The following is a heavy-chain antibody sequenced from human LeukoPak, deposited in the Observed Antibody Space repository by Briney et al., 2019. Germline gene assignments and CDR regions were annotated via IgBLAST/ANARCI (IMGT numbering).Heavy chain of an antibody. CDR3: APHVDTAMVTGDFDY. V-gene: IGHV3-21*01. CDR1: GFTFSSYS. D-gene: IGHD5-18*01. Sequence: GGSLRLSCAASGFTFSSYSMNWVRQAPGKGLEWVSSISSSSSYIYYADSVKGRFTISRDNAKNSLYLQMNSLRAEDTAVYYCAPHVDTAMVTGDFDYWGQGTLVTASS. J-gene: IGHJ4*02. CDR2: ISSSSSYI.